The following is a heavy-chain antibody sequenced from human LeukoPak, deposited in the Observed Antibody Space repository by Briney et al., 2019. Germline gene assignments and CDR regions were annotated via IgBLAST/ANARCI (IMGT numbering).Heavy chain of an antibody. CDR2: IRYDGSNK. CDR1: GFTFSNYD. Sequence: LSGGSLRLSCAASGFTFSNYDIHWVRQAPGKGLEWVAFIRYDGSNKYYADSVKGRFTISRDNSKNTPYLQMNSLRAEDTAVYYCARGWTGYYAIDDWGQGTLVIVSS. CDR3: ARGWTGYYAIDD. D-gene: IGHD3/OR15-3a*01. V-gene: IGHV3-30*02. J-gene: IGHJ4*02.